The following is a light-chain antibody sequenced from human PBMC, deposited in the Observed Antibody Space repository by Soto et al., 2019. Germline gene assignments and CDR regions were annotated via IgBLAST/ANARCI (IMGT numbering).Light chain of an antibody. J-gene: IGKJ3*01. Sequence: AIQMTQSPSSLSASVGDRVTLTCRASQDIGKDLGWYQQKPGDAPTLLIFEASTVQTGVPSRFSGSGSGTDFTLTISSLEPEDFATYFCLQDYNSPLTFGHGTTVALK. V-gene: IGKV1-6*01. CDR2: EAS. CDR1: QDIGKD. CDR3: LQDYNSPLT.